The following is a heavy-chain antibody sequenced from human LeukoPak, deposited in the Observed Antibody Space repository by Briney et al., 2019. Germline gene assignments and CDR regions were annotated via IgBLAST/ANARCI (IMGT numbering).Heavy chain of an antibody. J-gene: IGHJ3*02. CDR2: IYYSGST. V-gene: IGHV4-59*08. D-gene: IGHD5-18*01. CDR3: ARHWYSFDAFDI. Sequence: SESLSLTCTVSGGSIISYYWSWIRQPPGKGLEWIGYIYYSGSTNYNPSLKSRVTISVDTSKNQFSLKLSSVTAADTAVYYCARHWYSFDAFDIWGQGTMVTVSS. CDR1: GGSIISYY.